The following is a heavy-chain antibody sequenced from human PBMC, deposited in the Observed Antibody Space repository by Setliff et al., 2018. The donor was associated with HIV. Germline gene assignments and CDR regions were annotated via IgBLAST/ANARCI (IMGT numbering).Heavy chain of an antibody. D-gene: IGHD3-22*01. CDR2: IYYSGYT. J-gene: IGHJ4*02. CDR3: ASRPYSYDYSGRVFDF. V-gene: IGHV4-39*01. Sequence: KASETLSLTCSVSGGSISSDCCYWGWIRQPPGKGLEWIASIYYSGYTYSNPSLKSRVTISVDTSKNQFSLKLNSVTAADTAVYYCASRPYSYDYSGRVFDFWGQGALVTVSS. CDR1: GGSISSDCCY.